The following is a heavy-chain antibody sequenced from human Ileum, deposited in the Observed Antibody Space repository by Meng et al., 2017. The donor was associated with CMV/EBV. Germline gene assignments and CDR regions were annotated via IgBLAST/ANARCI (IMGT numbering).Heavy chain of an antibody. J-gene: IGHJ4*02. Sequence: SETLSLTCSISGDSITSYYWSWIRQPPGKGLEWIGYIHHSVSTKYNPSLKSRVSLSVDTSKNQFSLRLNSVTAADTAVYYCARLDYCGGDCYYHFDYWGQGTLVTVSS. D-gene: IGHD2-21*01. CDR2: IHHSVST. CDR1: GDSITSYY. CDR3: ARLDYCGGDCYYHFDY. V-gene: IGHV4-59*01.